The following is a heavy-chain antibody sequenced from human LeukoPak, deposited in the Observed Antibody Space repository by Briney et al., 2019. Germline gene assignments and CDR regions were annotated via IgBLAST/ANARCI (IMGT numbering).Heavy chain of an antibody. CDR1: GGSISSYY. CDR2: INHSGST. Sequence: PSETLSLTCTVSGGSISSYYWSWIRQPPGKGLEWIGEINHSGSTNYNPSLKSRVTISVDTSKNQFSLKLTSLTAADTAVYFCARQEHYSDSSGYPYYWGRGTRVTVSS. J-gene: IGHJ4*02. V-gene: IGHV4-34*01. CDR3: ARQEHYSDSSGYPYY. D-gene: IGHD3-22*01.